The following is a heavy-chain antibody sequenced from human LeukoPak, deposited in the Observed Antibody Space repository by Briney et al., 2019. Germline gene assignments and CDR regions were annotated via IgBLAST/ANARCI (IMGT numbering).Heavy chain of an antibody. D-gene: IGHD3-10*01. V-gene: IGHV3-7*01. CDR3: AREGVWFGESSFDY. Sequence: PGGSLRLSCAATGLSVSSNFMSWVRQAPGKGLEWVANIKQDGSEKYYVDSVKGRFTISRDNAKNSLYLQMNSLRAEDTAVYYCAREGVWFGESSFDYWGQGTLVTVSS. CDR2: IKQDGSEK. CDR1: GLSVSSNF. J-gene: IGHJ4*02.